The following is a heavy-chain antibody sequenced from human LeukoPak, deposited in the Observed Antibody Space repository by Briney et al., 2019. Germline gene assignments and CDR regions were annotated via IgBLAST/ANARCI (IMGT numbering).Heavy chain of an antibody. D-gene: IGHD4-11*01. Sequence: GGSLRLSCAASGFTFSSYWMSWVHQGPGKGLVWVSRINSDGSYTAYADSVKGRFSISRDNAKNTLYLQMNSLRAEDTAVYYCVRGLGDYWGQGTLVTVSS. J-gene: IGHJ4*02. V-gene: IGHV3-74*01. CDR3: VRGLGDY. CDR2: INSDGSYT. CDR1: GFTFSSYW.